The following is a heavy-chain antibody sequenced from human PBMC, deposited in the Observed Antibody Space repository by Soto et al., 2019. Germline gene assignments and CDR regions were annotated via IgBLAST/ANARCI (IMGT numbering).Heavy chain of an antibody. Sequence: SGGSLRLSCAASGFTFSDYYMSWIRQAPGKGLEWVSYISSSGSTIYYADSVKGRFTISRDNAKNSLYLQMNSLRAEDTAVYYCASERRFLEWLPWGQGTLVTVSS. D-gene: IGHD3-3*01. J-gene: IGHJ4*02. CDR3: ASERRFLEWLP. V-gene: IGHV3-11*01. CDR2: ISSSGSTI. CDR1: GFTFSDYY.